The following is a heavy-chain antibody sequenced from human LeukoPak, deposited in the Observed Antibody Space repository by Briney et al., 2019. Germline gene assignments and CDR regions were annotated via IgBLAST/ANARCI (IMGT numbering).Heavy chain of an antibody. J-gene: IGHJ4*02. CDR3: ARSYYYDSSGYYY. Sequence: ASVKVSCKASGGTFSSYAISWVRQAPGQGLEWMGGIIPIFGTANYAQKFQGRVTITADESTSTAYMELRSLRSDDTAVYYCARSYYYDSSGYYYWGQGTLVTVSS. CDR1: GGTFSSYA. CDR2: IIPIFGTA. V-gene: IGHV1-69*13. D-gene: IGHD3-22*01.